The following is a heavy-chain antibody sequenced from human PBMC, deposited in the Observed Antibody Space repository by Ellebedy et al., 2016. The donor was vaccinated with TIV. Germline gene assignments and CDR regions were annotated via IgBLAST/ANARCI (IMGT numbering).Heavy chain of an antibody. Sequence: GESLKISCAASGFTFRDFAMNWVRQPPGKGLEWVSAISPSGDITYFADSVKGRFTISRDNSQDTVPLQMHSLRAEDTAVYYCTKGGVAWAALDIWGPGTLVTVSS. CDR3: TKGGVAWAALDI. D-gene: IGHD3-16*01. CDR1: GFTFRDFA. J-gene: IGHJ3*02. V-gene: IGHV3-23*01. CDR2: ISPSGDIT.